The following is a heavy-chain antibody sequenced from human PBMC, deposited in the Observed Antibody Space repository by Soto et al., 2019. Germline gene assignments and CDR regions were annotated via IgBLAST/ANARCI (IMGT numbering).Heavy chain of an antibody. Sequence: SETLSLTFTVSGGSISSSSYYWGWIRQPPGKGLEWIGSIYYSGSTYYNPSLKSRVTISVDTSKNQFSLKLSSVTAADTAVYYCARQENDILTGYYMAYYYYYGMDVWGQGTTVTVSS. CDR1: GGSISSSSYY. J-gene: IGHJ6*02. CDR2: IYYSGST. D-gene: IGHD3-9*01. V-gene: IGHV4-39*01. CDR3: ARQENDILTGYYMAYYYYYGMDV.